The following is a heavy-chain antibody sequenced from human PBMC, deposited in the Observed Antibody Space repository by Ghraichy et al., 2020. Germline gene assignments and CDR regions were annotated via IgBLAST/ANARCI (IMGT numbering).Heavy chain of an antibody. V-gene: IGHV3-11*05. Sequence: GGSLRLSCAASGFTFSDYYMTWIRQAPGKGLELVSYFRGSNSYTYYADSVKGRFTISRDNAKNSLYLQMNSLRVEDTAVYYCASDPGTDSSGWYYFDNWGQGTLVTVSS. CDR2: FRGSNSYT. D-gene: IGHD6-19*01. CDR3: ASDPGTDSSGWYYFDN. J-gene: IGHJ4*02. CDR1: GFTFSDYY.